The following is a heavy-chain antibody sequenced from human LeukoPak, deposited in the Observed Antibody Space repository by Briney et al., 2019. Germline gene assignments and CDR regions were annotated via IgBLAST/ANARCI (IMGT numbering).Heavy chain of an antibody. D-gene: IGHD3-22*01. V-gene: IGHV3-21*01. CDR3: ARDRGTTMIVAFDY. CDR2: ISSSSSYI. Sequence: GGSLRLSCAASGFTFSSYSMNWVRQAPGKGLEWVSSISSSSSYIYYADSVKGRSTISRDNAKNSLYLQMNSLRAEDTAVYYCARDRGTTMIVAFDYWGQGTLVTVSS. J-gene: IGHJ4*02. CDR1: GFTFSSYS.